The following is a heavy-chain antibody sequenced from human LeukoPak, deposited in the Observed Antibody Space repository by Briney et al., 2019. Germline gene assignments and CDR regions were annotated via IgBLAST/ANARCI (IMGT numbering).Heavy chain of an antibody. CDR1: GFTFSSYY. J-gene: IGHJ4*02. V-gene: IGHV3-53*01. Sequence: GGSLRLSCAASGFTFSSYYMRWVRQAPGKGLEWVSVIYTDGNTNYADSVKGRFPISRDNSKNTLYLEMDSLRDEDTAVYYCTKRGRDWGPFDYWGQGTLVTVSS. CDR2: IYTDGNT. D-gene: IGHD7-27*01. CDR3: TKRGRDWGPFDY.